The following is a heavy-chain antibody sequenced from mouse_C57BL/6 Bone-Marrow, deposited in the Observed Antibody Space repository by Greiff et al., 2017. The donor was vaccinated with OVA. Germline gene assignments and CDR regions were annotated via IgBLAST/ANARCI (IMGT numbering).Heavy chain of an antibody. Sequence: QVQLQQSGAELVRPGASVTLSCKASGYTFTDYEMHWVKQTPVHGLEWIGAIDPETGGTAYNQKFKGKAILTADKSSSTAYMELRSLTSEDSAVYYCTRDDYRYYFDYWGQGTTLTVSS. J-gene: IGHJ2*01. CDR1: GYTFTDYE. V-gene: IGHV1-15*01. CDR3: TRDDYRYYFDY. D-gene: IGHD2-4*01. CDR2: IDPETGGT.